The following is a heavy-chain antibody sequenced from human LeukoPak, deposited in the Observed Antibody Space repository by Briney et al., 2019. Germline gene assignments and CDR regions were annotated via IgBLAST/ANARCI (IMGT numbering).Heavy chain of an antibody. CDR3: AKEAADIVVVPAAMMDS. V-gene: IGHV3-23*01. D-gene: IGHD2-2*01. J-gene: IGHJ5*01. CDR1: GFIFSSYA. CDR2: ISGSGGTT. Sequence: GGSLRLSCAASGFIFSSYAMSRVRQAPGKGLEWVSAISGSGGTTYYANSVKGRFTISRDNSKNTLYLQMNSLRAEDTAVYYCAKEAADIVVVPAAMMDSWGQGTLVTVSS.